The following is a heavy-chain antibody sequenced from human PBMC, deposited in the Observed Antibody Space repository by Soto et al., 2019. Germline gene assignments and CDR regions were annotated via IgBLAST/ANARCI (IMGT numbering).Heavy chain of an antibody. V-gene: IGHV3-49*01. J-gene: IGHJ6*02. CDR3: TRDVEYGSGSYYYYYYYGMDV. CDR2: IRSKAYGGTT. D-gene: IGHD3-10*01. Sequence: GGSLRLSCTASGFTFGDYAMSWFRQAPGKGLEWVGFIRSKAYGGTTEYTASVKGRFTISRDDSKSIANLQMNSLKTEDTAVFYCTRDVEYGSGSYYYYYYYGMDVWGQGTTVTVSS. CDR1: GFTFGDYA.